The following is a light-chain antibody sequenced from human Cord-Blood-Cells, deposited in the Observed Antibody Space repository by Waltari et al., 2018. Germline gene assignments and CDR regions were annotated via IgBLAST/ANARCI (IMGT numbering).Light chain of an antibody. J-gene: IGKJ4*01. CDR1: QSISSY. Sequence: DLQMTQSPSSLSASVGDRVNITCRASQSISSYLNWYQQQPGKAPKLLIYAASSLQSGVPSRFSGSGSGTDFTLTISSLQPEYCATYYCQQSYSTPRTFGGGTKVGIK. CDR3: QQSYSTPRT. V-gene: IGKV1-39*01. CDR2: AAS.